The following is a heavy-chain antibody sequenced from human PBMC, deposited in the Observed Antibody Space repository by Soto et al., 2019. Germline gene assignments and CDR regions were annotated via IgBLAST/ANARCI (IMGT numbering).Heavy chain of an antibody. D-gene: IGHD3-10*01. CDR2: FDPEDGET. CDR1: GYTLTELS. V-gene: IGHV1-24*01. CDR3: ATSVRGAESYDY. Sequence: QVQLVQSGAEVKKPGASVKVSCKVSGYTLTELSMHWVRQAPGKGLEWMGGFDPEDGETIYAQKFQARVTMTEDTSTDTAYMELSSLRSEDSAVYYCATSVRGAESYDYWGQGTLVTVSS. J-gene: IGHJ4*02.